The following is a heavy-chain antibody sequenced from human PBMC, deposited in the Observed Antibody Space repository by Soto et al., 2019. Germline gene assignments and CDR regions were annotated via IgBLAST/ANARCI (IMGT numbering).Heavy chain of an antibody. Sequence: SETLSLTCTVSGGSISSGDYYWSWIRQPPGKGLEWIGYIYYSGSTYYNPSLKSRVTISVDTSKNQFSLKLSSVTAADTAVYYCAREAATAMVEGYFDYWGQGTLVTVSS. V-gene: IGHV4-30-4*01. CDR2: IYYSGST. J-gene: IGHJ4*02. CDR3: AREAATAMVEGYFDY. D-gene: IGHD5-18*01. CDR1: GGSISSGDYY.